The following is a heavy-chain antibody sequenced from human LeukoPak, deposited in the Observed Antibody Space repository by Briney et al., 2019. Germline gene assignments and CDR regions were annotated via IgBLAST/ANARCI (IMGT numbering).Heavy chain of an antibody. D-gene: IGHD3-22*01. V-gene: IGHV4-61*02. CDR3: ARDSNYYDSSGYYYLSDY. J-gene: IGHJ4*02. CDR2: IYTSGST. CDR1: GGSISSGSYY. Sequence: SQTLSLTCTVSGGSISSGSYYWSWIRQPAGTGLEWIGRIYTSGSTNYNPSLKSRVTISVDTSKNQFSLKLSSVTAADTAVYYCARDSNYYDSSGYYYLSDYWGQGTLVTVSS.